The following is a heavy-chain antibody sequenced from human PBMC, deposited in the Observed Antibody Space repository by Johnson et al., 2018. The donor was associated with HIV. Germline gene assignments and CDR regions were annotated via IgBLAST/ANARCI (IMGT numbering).Heavy chain of an antibody. CDR2: IYSGGST. J-gene: IGHJ3*02. Sequence: QVQLVESGGGVVQPGRSLRLSCAASGFTFSSYAMHWVRQAPGKGLEWVSLIYSGGSTYYGDSVKGRFTISRDNSKNTLYLQMNSLRAEDTAVYYGARDNPGYCSGGSCHDAFDSWGQGTMVTVSS. CDR1: GFTFSSYA. CDR3: ARDNPGYCSGGSCHDAFDS. V-gene: IGHV3-NL1*01. D-gene: IGHD2-15*01.